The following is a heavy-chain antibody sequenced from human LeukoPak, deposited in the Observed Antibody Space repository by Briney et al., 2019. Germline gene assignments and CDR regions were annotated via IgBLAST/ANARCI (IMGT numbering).Heavy chain of an antibody. V-gene: IGHV1-8*01. D-gene: IGHD2-15*01. Sequence: ASVKVFCKASGYTFTSYDINWVRQATGQGLEWMGWMNPNSGNTGYAQKFQGRVTMTRNTSISTAYMELSSLRSEDTAVYYCARGTRFYCSGGSCYLKYYYYYYGMDVWGQGTTVTVSS. CDR1: GYTFTSYD. CDR3: ARGTRFYCSGGSCYLKYYYYYYGMDV. J-gene: IGHJ6*02. CDR2: MNPNSGNT.